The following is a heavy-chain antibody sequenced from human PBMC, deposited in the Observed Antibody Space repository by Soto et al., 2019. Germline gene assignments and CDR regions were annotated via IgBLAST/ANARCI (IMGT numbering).Heavy chain of an antibody. Sequence: GGSLRLSCAASGLLFSNYKMHWVRQAPGKGLEWVANIKQDGSEKYYVDSVKGRFTISRDNAKNSLYLQMNSLRAEDTAVYYCARVAGNDAFDIWGQGTMVTVSS. J-gene: IGHJ3*02. V-gene: IGHV3-7*01. CDR3: ARVAGNDAFDI. CDR1: GLLFSNYK. D-gene: IGHD1-1*01. CDR2: IKQDGSEK.